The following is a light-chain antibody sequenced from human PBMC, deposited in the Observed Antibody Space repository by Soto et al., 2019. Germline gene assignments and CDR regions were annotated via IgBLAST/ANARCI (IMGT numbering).Light chain of an antibody. CDR2: AAS. CDR1: QGIRSW. J-gene: IGKJ2*01. CDR3: QQGNSFPPT. V-gene: IGKV1-12*01. Sequence: DIQMTQSPSSVSASVGDRVTITCRASQGIRSWLAWYQQKPGKAPKLLIYAASSLQSGVPSRFSGSGSGTEFPLTISSLHPEDFATCYCQQGNSFPPTFGQGTKLEIK.